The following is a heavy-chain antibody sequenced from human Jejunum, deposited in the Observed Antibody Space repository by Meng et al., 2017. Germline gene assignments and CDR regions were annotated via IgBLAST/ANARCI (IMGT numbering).Heavy chain of an antibody. Sequence: VPPVPSGGEVKKPGASERLSRKASGYPFTGDGISWVRQASGQGLEWMGWISGLSGGTKYSQKFQGRVTMTTDTSTSTAYMELRSLRSDDTAVYYCARGGGSTAYFDYWGQGTLVTVSS. CDR3: ARGGGSTAYFDY. D-gene: IGHD3-16*01. CDR1: GYPFTGDG. J-gene: IGHJ4*02. CDR2: ISGLSGGT. V-gene: IGHV1-18*01.